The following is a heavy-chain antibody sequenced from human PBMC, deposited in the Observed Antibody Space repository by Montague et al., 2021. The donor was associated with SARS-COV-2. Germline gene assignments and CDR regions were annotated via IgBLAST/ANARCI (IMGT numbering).Heavy chain of an antibody. CDR2: IYDSGST. CDR1: GGSISSSNYY. D-gene: IGHD5-12*01. J-gene: IGHJ6*02. Sequence: SETLSLTCTVSGGSISSSNYYWDWIRQPPGKGLEWIGSIYDSGSTYYNPSLKSRVTISVDTSKNHFSLKLSSVTAADTAVYYCARRGRKLLPVATTIGGFDIGGQGTTVTVSS. V-gene: IGHV4-39*02. CDR3: ARRGRKLLPVATTIGGFDI.